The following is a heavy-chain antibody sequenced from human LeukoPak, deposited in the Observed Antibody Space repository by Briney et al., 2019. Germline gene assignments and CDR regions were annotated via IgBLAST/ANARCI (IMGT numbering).Heavy chain of an antibody. V-gene: IGHV4-34*01. D-gene: IGHD1-26*01. Sequence: PSETLSLTCAVYGGSFSGYYWSWIRQPPGKGLEWIGEINHSGSTNYNPSLKSRVTISVDTSKNQFSLKLSSVTAADTAVYYCARGGSGSYFISFIYSYFDYWGQGTLVTVSS. J-gene: IGHJ4*02. CDR2: INHSGST. CDR3: ARGGSGSYFISFIYSYFDY. CDR1: GGSFSGYY.